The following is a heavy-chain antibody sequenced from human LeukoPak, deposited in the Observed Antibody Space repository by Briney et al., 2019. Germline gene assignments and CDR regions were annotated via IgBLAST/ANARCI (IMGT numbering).Heavy chain of an antibody. CDR3: ARDEGYGDYNSWFDP. CDR2: IYYSGST. V-gene: IGHV4-59*01. D-gene: IGHD4-17*01. J-gene: IGHJ5*02. CDR1: GGSISSYY. Sequence: PSETLSLTCTVSGGSISSYYWSWIRQPPGKGLEWIGYIYYSGSTNYNPSLKSRVTISVDTSKNQFSLKLSSVTAADTAVYYCARDEGYGDYNSWFDPWGQGTLVTVSS.